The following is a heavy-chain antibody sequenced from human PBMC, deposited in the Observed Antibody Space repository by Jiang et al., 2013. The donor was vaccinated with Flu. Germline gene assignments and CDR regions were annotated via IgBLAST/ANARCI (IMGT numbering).Heavy chain of an antibody. D-gene: IGHD5-24*01. J-gene: IGHJ4*02. CDR3: VHSPRDGYNFDY. Sequence: KPTQTLTLTCTFSGFSLSIVGVGVGWVRQPPGKALEWLALIYWDDDKRYSPSLKSRLTITKDTSKNQVVLTMTNMDPVDTGTYYCVHSPRDGYNFDYWGQGTLVTVSS. V-gene: IGHV2-5*02. CDR2: IYWDDDK. CDR1: GFSLSIVGVG.